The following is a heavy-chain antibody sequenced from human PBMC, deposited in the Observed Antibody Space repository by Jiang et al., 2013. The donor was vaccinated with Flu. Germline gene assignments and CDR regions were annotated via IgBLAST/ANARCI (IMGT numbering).Heavy chain of an antibody. Sequence: PGLVKPSETLSLTCTVSGGSISGFFWSWVRQPPGKGLEWIGYIYYNGNTNYNPSLKSRVTISLDTSKNQFSLKLNSVTAADAAVYYCARVAWCGGDCHLIWYFDLWGRGTLVTVSS. V-gene: IGHV4-59*13. CDR3: ARVAWCGGDCHLIWYFDL. CDR1: GGSISGFF. J-gene: IGHJ2*01. CDR2: IYYNGNT. D-gene: IGHD2-21*02.